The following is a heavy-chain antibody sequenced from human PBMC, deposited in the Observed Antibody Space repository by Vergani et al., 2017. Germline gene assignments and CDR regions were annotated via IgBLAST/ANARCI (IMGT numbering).Heavy chain of an antibody. CDR3: TAEPSYSSDY. Sequence: EVQLVESGGGLVKPGGPFRLPCAASGFTFSNAWMSWVRRAPGKGLEWVGRIKSKTDGGPTDYAAPVKGRVTISRDDSKNTLYLQMNGLKTEDTAVYYCTAEPSYSSDYWGQGTLVTVSS. J-gene: IGHJ4*02. CDR2: IKSKTDGGPT. D-gene: IGHD4-11*01. CDR1: GFTFSNAW. V-gene: IGHV3-15*01.